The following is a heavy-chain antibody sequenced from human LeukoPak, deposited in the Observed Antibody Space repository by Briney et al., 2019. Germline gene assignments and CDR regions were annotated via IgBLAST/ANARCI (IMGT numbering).Heavy chain of an antibody. J-gene: IGHJ3*02. Sequence: RGSLRLSCAASGFTVSSNYMSWVRQAPGKGLEWVAVISYDGSSKYYADPVKGRFTISRDNSKNTLYLQMNSLRAEDTAVYYCARARSSYGYGDAFDIWGQGTMVTVSS. V-gene: IGHV3-30*03. CDR3: ARARSSYGYGDAFDI. CDR2: ISYDGSSK. D-gene: IGHD5-18*01. CDR1: GFTVSSNY.